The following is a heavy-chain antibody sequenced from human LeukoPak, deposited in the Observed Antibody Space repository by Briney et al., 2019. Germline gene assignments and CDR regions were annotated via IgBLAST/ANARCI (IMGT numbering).Heavy chain of an antibody. CDR2: ISGSGGST. D-gene: IGHD5-12*01. CDR3: AKGYSGYDWSLVDY. V-gene: IGHV3-23*01. Sequence: GGFLRLSCAASGFTFSSYAMSWVRQAPGKGLEWVSAISGSGGSTYYADSVKGRFTISRDNSKNTLYLQMNSLRAEDTAVYYCAKGYSGYDWSLVDYWGQEPWSPSPQ. J-gene: IGHJ4*01. CDR1: GFTFSSYA.